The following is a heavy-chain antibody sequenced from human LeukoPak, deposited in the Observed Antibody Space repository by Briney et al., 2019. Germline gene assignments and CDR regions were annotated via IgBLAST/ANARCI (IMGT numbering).Heavy chain of an antibody. CDR2: INHSGST. CDR3: ARIGYCSGGSCYGDYYGMDV. J-gene: IGHJ6*02. D-gene: IGHD2-15*01. V-gene: IGHV4-34*01. CDR1: GGSFSGYY. Sequence: SETLSLTCAVYGGSFSGYYWNWVRQPPGKGLEWIGEINHSGSTNYNPSLKSRVTISVDTSKNQFSLKLSSVTAADTAVYYCARIGYCSGGSCYGDYYGMDVWGQGTTVTVSS.